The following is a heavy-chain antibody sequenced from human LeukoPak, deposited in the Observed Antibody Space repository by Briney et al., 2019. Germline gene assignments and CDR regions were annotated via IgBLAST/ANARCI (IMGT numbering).Heavy chain of an antibody. J-gene: IGHJ5*02. CDR3: AEVQNAVVPIAMRGWFDP. D-gene: IGHD2-2*01. CDR1: GGTFRNYI. CDR2: VMPMFNTS. Sequence: SVKVSCKASGGTFRNYIFSWVRQAPGQGLEWMGGVMPMFNTSNYAQKFQGRVTITADENTSTVYMELSSLRSEDTAVYYCAEVQNAVVPIAMRGWFDPWGQGTLVAVSS. V-gene: IGHV1-69*01.